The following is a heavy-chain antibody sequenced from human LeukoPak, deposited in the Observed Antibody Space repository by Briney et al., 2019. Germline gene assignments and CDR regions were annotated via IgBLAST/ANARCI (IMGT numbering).Heavy chain of an antibody. Sequence: GGPLRLSCTASGFTFSSYPMRWARQAPGKGLEYVSDILGNGDSSFYADSVKRIFTISSDNSKNTLYLQMGSLRPDDMAVYYCARDATSGWSFDYWGQGTQVTVSS. CDR1: GFTFSSYP. J-gene: IGHJ4*02. CDR3: ARDATSGWSFDY. CDR2: ILGNGDSS. V-gene: IGHV3-64*02. D-gene: IGHD6-19*01.